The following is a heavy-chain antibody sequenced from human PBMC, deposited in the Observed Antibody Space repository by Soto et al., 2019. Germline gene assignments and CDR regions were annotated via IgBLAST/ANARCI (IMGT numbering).Heavy chain of an antibody. CDR1: GYTFTGYY. Sequence: ASVKVSFKASGYTFTGYYIQWVRQAPGQGLEWMGWINSNSRGTNYAQKFQGWVTVTRDTSISTAYMELSRLRSDDTAVYYCARDLGGVVAATDYYYYGMDVWGQGTTVTVSS. J-gene: IGHJ6*02. CDR2: INSNSRGT. V-gene: IGHV1-2*04. D-gene: IGHD2-15*01. CDR3: ARDLGGVVAATDYYYYGMDV.